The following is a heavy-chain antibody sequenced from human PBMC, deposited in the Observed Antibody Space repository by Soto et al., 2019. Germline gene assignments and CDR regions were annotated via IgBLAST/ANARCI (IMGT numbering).Heavy chain of an antibody. CDR3: ARDGSGGPTQTYYYAREF. V-gene: IGHV1-69*12. D-gene: IGHD3-10*01. CDR2: IIPIFGTA. Sequence: QVQLVQSGAEVKKPGSSVKVSCKASGGTFSSYAISWVRQAPGQGLEWMGGIIPIFGTANYAQKFQGRVTITADESTSTAYMELSSLRSEERAVYYCARDGSGGPTQTYYYAREFWGQGTTVTVSS. J-gene: IGHJ6*02. CDR1: GGTFSSYA.